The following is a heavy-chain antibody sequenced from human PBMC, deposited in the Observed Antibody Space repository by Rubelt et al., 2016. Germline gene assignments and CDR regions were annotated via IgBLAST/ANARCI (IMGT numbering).Heavy chain of an antibody. CDR1: GGSISSYY. J-gene: IGHJ4*02. D-gene: IGHD3-22*01. CDR3: ARDTPSAYYDSSGLDY. V-gene: IGHV4-4*07. CDR2: IYTSGST. Sequence: QVQLQESGPGLVKPSETLSLTCTVSGGSISSYYWSWIRQPAGKGLEWIGRIYTSGSTNYNPSLKSRVAMSVDTSKNQFSLKLSSVTAADTAVYYCARDTPSAYYDSSGLDYWGQGTLVTVSS.